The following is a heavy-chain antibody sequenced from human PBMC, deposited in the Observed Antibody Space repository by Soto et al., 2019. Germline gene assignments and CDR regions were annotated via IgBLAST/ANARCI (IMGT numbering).Heavy chain of an antibody. CDR2: INLNTGETGGT. J-gene: IGHJ4*02. Sequence: QVQLVQSGAEVKNPGASVRVSCKTFGFTFTAYYMHWVRQAPGQGLEWMGWINLNTGETGGTYSAQKFLGRVTMTRDTPVTTAFLELSNLSSDDTAVHYCARWSLADRKYFDYWVQGTLVTVS. CDR1: GFTFTAYY. CDR3: ARWSLADRKYFDY. V-gene: IGHV1-2*02. D-gene: IGHD3-3*02.